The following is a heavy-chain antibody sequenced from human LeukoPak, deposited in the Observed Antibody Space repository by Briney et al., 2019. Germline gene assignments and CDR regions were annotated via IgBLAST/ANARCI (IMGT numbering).Heavy chain of an antibody. D-gene: IGHD2-15*01. CDR1: GFTFSSYS. CDR3: AGSERRVADP. J-gene: IGHJ5*02. V-gene: IGHV3-21*01. Sequence: GGSLRLXCAASGFTFSSYSMNWGRQAPGKGLEWVSSISSSSSYIYYADSVKGRFTISRDNAKNSLYLQMNSLRAEDTAVYYCAGSERRVADPWGQGTLVTVSS. CDR2: ISSSSSYI.